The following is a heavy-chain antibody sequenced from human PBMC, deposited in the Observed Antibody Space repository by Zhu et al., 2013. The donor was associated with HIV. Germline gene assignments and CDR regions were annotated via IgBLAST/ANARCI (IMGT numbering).Heavy chain of an antibody. CDR2: ISANHGNT. CDR1: GYIFTSYG. Sequence: QVHLVQSGDEVKKPGASVKVSCKASGYIFTSYGISWVRQAPGQGLEWMGWISANHGNTTYNQNFQGRLTMTTDISASTAYLELRSLRSADTAVYYCARGTLRDSLGLPVVPAAIHGDFYYDMDVWGQGTTVTVSS. V-gene: IGHV1-18*01. CDR3: ARGTLRDSLGLPVVPAAIHGDFYYDMDV. J-gene: IGHJ6*02. D-gene: IGHD2-2*02.